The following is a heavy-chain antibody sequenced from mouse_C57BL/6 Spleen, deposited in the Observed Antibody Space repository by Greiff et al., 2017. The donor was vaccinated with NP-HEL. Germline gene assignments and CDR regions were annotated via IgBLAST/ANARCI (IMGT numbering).Heavy chain of an antibody. CDR3: ARDGSSLAWFAY. J-gene: IGHJ3*01. Sequence: QVQLKQSGPELVKPGASVKISCKASGYAFSSSWMNWVKQRPGKGLEWIGRIYPGDGDTYYNEKFKGKATLTAEKSSSTAYMQLSSLTSEDSAVYFCARDGSSLAWFAYWGQGTLVTVSA. V-gene: IGHV1-82*01. CDR1: GYAFSSSW. CDR2: IYPGDGDT. D-gene: IGHD1-1*01.